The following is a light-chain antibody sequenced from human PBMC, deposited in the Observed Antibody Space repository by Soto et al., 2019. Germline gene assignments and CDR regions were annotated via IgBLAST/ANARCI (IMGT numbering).Light chain of an antibody. V-gene: IGLV2-11*01. CDR3: CSYADSPVV. CDR2: DVT. Sequence: QSVLTQPRSVSGSPGQSVTISCTGTSSDVGGYDYVSWYQQPPGKAPKLMIYDVTKRPSGVPDRFSGSKSGNTASLTISGLQAEDEGDYYCCSYADSPVVFGGGTKLTVL. J-gene: IGLJ2*01. CDR1: SSDVGGYDY.